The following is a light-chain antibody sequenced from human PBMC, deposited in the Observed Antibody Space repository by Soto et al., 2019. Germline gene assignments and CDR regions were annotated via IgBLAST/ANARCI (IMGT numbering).Light chain of an antibody. J-gene: IGKJ4*01. V-gene: IGKV3-20*01. CDR2: DAS. CDR1: QTVRNNY. Sequence: EFVLTQSPGTLSLSPGERATLSCRASQTVRNNYLAWYQQKPGQAPKLLIHDASSRATGIPDRFSGGGSGTDFILTISRLEPEDFAVYYCQHFSSYPLTFGGGTKVDIK. CDR3: QHFSSYPLT.